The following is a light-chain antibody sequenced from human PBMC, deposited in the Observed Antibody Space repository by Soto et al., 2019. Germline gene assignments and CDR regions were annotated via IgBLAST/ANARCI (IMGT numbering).Light chain of an antibody. J-gene: IGLJ1*01. Sequence: QSALTQPASVSGSPGQSITVSCTGTSSDVGGYNYVSWYQQHPGKAPRLMIYDVTNRPSGVSDRFSGSKSGNTASLTISGLRAEDEVDYYCVSYRRGSTFVFGTGTKLTV. CDR1: SSDVGGYNY. CDR2: DVT. V-gene: IGLV2-14*03. CDR3: VSYRRGSTFV.